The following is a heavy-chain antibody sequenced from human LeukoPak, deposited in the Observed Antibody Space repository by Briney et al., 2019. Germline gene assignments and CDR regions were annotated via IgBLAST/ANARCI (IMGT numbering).Heavy chain of an antibody. CDR3: TRSAYCTGGTCYSKTFDY. V-gene: IGHV3-30*02. Sequence: EGSLRLSCAASGFNFRNYAMHWVRQAPGKEPEWVALIRFDGSHKYYADSVKGRFTISRDNSRDTLSLQMSSLRAEDTAVYYCTRSAYCTGGTCYSKTFDYWGQGTLVTVSS. CDR2: IRFDGSHK. CDR1: GFNFRNYA. D-gene: IGHD2-15*01. J-gene: IGHJ4*02.